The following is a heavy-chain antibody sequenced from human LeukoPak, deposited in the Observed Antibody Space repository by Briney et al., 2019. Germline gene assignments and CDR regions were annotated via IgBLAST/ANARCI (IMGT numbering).Heavy chain of an antibody. Sequence: ASVRLSCKASGYPFTGYYLHWVRQAPGQGLEWMGWINPNSGFTNYAQKFQGRVTMTRDTSISTAYMELSRLRSDDTAVYYCARGVRENRSWYTVHFDYWGQGTLAAVSS. CDR2: INPNSGFT. V-gene: IGHV1-2*02. D-gene: IGHD2-2*02. CDR1: GYPFTGYY. J-gene: IGHJ4*02. CDR3: ARGVRENRSWYTVHFDY.